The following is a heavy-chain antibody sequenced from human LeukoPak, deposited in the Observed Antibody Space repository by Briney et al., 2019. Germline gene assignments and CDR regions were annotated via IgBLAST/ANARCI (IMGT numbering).Heavy chain of an antibody. V-gene: IGHV4-34*01. J-gene: IGHJ4*02. CDR3: ASWAAVAGLFDY. D-gene: IGHD6-19*01. CDR1: GGSFSGYY. Sequence: SETLSLTCAVYGGSFSGYYWSWIRQPPGKGPEWIGEINHSGSTNYNPSLKSRVTISVDTSKNQFSLKLSSVTAADTAVYYCASWAAVAGLFDYWGQGTLVTVSS. CDR2: INHSGST.